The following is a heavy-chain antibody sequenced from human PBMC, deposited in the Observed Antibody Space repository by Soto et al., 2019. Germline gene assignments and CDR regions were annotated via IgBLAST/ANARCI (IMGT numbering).Heavy chain of an antibody. D-gene: IGHD3-10*01. J-gene: IGHJ4*02. CDR3: ARRDTAGPGSFDY. V-gene: IGHV2-70*01. CDR2: IDWDDDK. Sequence: GPPLVNRRQTLTLTCTFSGFSPSTSGMGGSWIRQPPGKALEWLALIDWDDDKYYSTSLKTRLTISKDTSKNQVVLTMTNMDPVDTATYYCARRDTAGPGSFDYWGQGTLVTVSS. CDR1: GFSPSTSGMG.